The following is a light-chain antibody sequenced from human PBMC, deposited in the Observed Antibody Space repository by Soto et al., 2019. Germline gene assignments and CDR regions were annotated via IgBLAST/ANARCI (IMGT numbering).Light chain of an antibody. CDR3: QQYNNWPPWT. Sequence: EIVMTQSPATLSVSPGERATLSCRASQSVSSNLAWYQQKPGQAPRLLIYGASTRATGIPARFSGSGSETEFTLTISSLQYEDFAVYYCQQYNNWPPWTFGQGTKVDIK. J-gene: IGKJ1*01. V-gene: IGKV3-15*01. CDR2: GAS. CDR1: QSVSSN.